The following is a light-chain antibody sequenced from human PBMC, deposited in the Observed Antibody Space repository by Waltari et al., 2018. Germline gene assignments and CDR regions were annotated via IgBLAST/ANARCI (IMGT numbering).Light chain of an antibody. J-gene: IGLJ1*01. CDR1: SSDVGNYNL. V-gene: IGLV2-23*02. CDR2: EVT. Sequence: QSGLTQPASPSGSPGTSITISCTGTSSDVGNYNLLSWSQQHPGKAPKRLIYEVTKRASGTSDRFSASKSGNTASLTISGLQAQEDEADYYCCSYVGLGTYVFGTGTKVTV. CDR3: CSYVGLGTYV.